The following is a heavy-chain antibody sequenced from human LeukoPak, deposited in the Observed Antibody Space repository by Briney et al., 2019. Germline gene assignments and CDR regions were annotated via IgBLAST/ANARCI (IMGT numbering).Heavy chain of an antibody. Sequence: SETLSLTCTVSGGSITNYYWSWIRQPAGKGLEWIGRIYTSGSTSYNPSLKSRVSMSIDTSKNQFSLKLSSLTAADTAVYYCARGCSSTSCWLRMDVWGQGTTVSVSS. D-gene: IGHD2-2*01. CDR1: GGSITNYY. V-gene: IGHV4-4*07. CDR3: ARGCSSTSCWLRMDV. CDR2: IYTSGST. J-gene: IGHJ6*02.